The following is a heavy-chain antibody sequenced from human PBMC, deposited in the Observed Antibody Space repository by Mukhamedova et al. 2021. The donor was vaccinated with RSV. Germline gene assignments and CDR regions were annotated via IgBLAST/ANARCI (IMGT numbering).Heavy chain of an antibody. D-gene: IGHD3-22*01. CDR2: SHDGTSE. V-gene: IGHV3-30*01. J-gene: IGHJ4*02. CDR3: AKDGFQYDGTGYHRYLDS. Sequence: SHDGTSEYYADSVKGRFTISRDNSKNTLYLQMDSLRIEDTAVYYCAKDGFQYDGTGYHRYLDSWGQGTLLTVSS.